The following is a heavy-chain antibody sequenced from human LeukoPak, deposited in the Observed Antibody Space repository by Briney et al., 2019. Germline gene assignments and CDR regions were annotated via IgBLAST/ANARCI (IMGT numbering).Heavy chain of an antibody. D-gene: IGHD1-26*01. V-gene: IGHV3-23*01. Sequence: GGSLTLSCADSGFTFSSYAMSWVRHPPGKGLEWDSAISPSGAGTYYADSVKGRFTISRDNSKNTLYLQMNSLRAEDTALYYCARSSGTYFRWFDPWGQGTLVTVSS. J-gene: IGHJ5*02. CDR1: GFTFSSYA. CDR3: ARSSGTYFRWFDP. CDR2: ISPSGAGT.